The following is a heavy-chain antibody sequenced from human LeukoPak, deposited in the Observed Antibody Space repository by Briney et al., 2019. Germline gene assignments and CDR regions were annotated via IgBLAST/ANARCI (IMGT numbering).Heavy chain of an antibody. Sequence: GGSLRLSCAASGFTVSSNYMSWVRQAPGKGLEWVSVIYSGGSTYYADSVKGSFTISRDNSKNTLYLQMNSLRAEDTAVYYCARSRDGYNFIFFDYWGQGTLVTVSS. CDR1: GFTVSSNY. CDR3: ARSRDGYNFIFFDY. V-gene: IGHV3-66*01. D-gene: IGHD5-24*01. J-gene: IGHJ4*02. CDR2: IYSGGST.